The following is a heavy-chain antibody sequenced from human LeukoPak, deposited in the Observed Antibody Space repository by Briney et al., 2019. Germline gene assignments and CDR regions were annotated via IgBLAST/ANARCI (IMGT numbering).Heavy chain of an antibody. CDR3: ARERGAGNIDP. CDR1: GGSISSYY. V-gene: IGHV4-59*01. D-gene: IGHD6-19*01. CDR2: IYYTGST. J-gene: IGHJ5*02. Sequence: SETLSLTCTVSGGSISSYYWSWVRQPPGKGLEWIGYIYYTGSTNYNPSLKSRVTISVDTSKNQFSLKLSSVTAADTAVYYCARERGAGNIDPWGQGTLVTVSS.